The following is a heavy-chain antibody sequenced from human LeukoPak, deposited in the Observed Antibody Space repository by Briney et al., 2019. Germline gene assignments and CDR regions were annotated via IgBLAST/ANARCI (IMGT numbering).Heavy chain of an antibody. J-gene: IGHJ4*02. V-gene: IGHV1-2*02. CDR1: GYTFTGYY. D-gene: IGHD3-10*01. CDR2: INPNSGGT. CDR3: ARVVGGNYYGSETDDY. Sequence: GASVKVSCKASGYTFTGYYMHWVRQAPGQGLEWMGWINPNSGGTNYAQKFQDRATMTRDTSISTAYMELSRLRSDDTAVYYCARVVGGNYYGSETDDYWGQGTLVTVSS.